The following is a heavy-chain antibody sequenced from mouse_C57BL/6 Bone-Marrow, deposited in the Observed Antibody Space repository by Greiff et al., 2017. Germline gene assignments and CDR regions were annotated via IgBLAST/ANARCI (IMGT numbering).Heavy chain of an antibody. V-gene: IGHV5-6*01. J-gene: IGHJ2*01. Sequence: EVQLVESGGGLVKPGGSLKLSCAASGFTFSSYGMSWVRQTPDKRLEWVATISSGGSYTYYPDSVKGRFTISRDNAKNTLYLQMSSLKSEDTAMYYCARPIYYYGYFDYWGQGTTLTVSS. CDR3: ARPIYYYGYFDY. CDR1: GFTFSSYG. CDR2: ISSGGSYT. D-gene: IGHD1-1*01.